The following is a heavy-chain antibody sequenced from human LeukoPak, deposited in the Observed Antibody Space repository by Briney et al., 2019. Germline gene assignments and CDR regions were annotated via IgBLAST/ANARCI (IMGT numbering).Heavy chain of an antibody. CDR3: ARGRPHGNDY. V-gene: IGHV3-74*01. J-gene: IGHJ4*02. CDR1: GFTFSDYA. D-gene: IGHD4-23*01. Sequence: GGSLRLSCAASGFTFSDYAMSWVRQAPGKGLEWVSRIASDGSSTTYADSVKGRFSISRDNAKNTLYLQMNSLRVEDTAVYYCARGRPHGNDYWGQGTLVTVSS. CDR2: IASDGSST.